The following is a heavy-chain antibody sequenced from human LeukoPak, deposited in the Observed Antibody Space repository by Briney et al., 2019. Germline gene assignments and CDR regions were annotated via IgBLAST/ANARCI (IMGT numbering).Heavy chain of an antibody. Sequence: GGSLRLSCAASGFSFSVYDMHWVRQAPGKGLEWISDISSSGSTTYYADSVKGRFTISRDNAKKSLYLQMNSLRAEDTAVYYCPNLAVATNFYYWGQGTRVTVSS. D-gene: IGHD6-19*01. V-gene: IGHV3-48*03. CDR2: ISSSGSTT. J-gene: IGHJ4*02. CDR3: PNLAVATNFYY. CDR1: GFSFSVYD.